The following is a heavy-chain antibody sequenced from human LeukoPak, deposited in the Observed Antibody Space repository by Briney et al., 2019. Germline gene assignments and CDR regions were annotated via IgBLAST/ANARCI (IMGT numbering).Heavy chain of an antibody. CDR3: ARGGSGWDAFDI. CDR1: GFTFSSYS. V-gene: IGHV3-21*01. D-gene: IGHD6-19*01. J-gene: IGHJ3*02. Sequence: GGSLRLSCAASGFTFSSYSMNWVRQAPGKGLEWVSSISSSSSYIYYADSVKGRFTISRDNAKNSLYLQMNSLRAEDTAVYYCARGGSGWDAFDIWGQGTMVTVSS. CDR2: ISSSSSYI.